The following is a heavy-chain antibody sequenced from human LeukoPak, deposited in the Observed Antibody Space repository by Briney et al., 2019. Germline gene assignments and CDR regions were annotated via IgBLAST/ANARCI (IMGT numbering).Heavy chain of an antibody. J-gene: IGHJ3*02. CDR2: IYNSGST. D-gene: IGHD4-17*01. CDR3: ARAVTTKFVDAFDI. V-gene: IGHV4-4*09. Sequence: SETLSLTCTVSGGSISSYYWSWIRQPPGKGLEWIGYIYNSGSTNYNPSLKSRVTISVDTSKNQFSLKLSSVTAADSAVYYCARAVTTKFVDAFDIWGQGTTVTVSS. CDR1: GGSISSYY.